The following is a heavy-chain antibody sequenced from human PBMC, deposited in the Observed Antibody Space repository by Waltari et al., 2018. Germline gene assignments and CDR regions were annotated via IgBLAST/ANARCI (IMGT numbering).Heavy chain of an antibody. CDR1: GYSFDRYW. CDR2: ISPGYSVT. Sequence: EVQLVQSGAEVEKAGESLKIACKGSGYSFDRYWIGRWRQMPGDGRGWMGIISPGYSVTSYSPSFQGQVTISADKSISTAYLQWSSLKASDAAMYYCARAPAVSTYYYDSRTDPPDYWGQGTLVTVSS. CDR3: ARAPAVSTYYYDSRTDPPDY. J-gene: IGHJ4*02. D-gene: IGHD3-22*01. V-gene: IGHV5-51*01.